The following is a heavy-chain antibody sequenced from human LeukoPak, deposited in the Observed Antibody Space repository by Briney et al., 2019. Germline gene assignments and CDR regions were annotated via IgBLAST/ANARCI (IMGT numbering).Heavy chain of an antibody. J-gene: IGHJ3*02. CDR3: ARDVGASAPDAFDI. D-gene: IGHD1-26*01. CDR2: ISNSSNYI. Sequence: GGSLTLSCAASGFTFRPHNMNWVPQARGKGLECFSSISNSSNYIYYADSVKGRFTIYRDNAINSQDVQINSLTAKQTHVYYCARDVGASAPDAFDIWGEGTMVTVSS. CDR1: GFTFRPHN. V-gene: IGHV3-21*04.